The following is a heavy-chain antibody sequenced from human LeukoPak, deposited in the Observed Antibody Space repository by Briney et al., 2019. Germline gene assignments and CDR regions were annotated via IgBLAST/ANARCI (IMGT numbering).Heavy chain of an antibody. CDR2: MNPNSGNT. CDR1: GYTFTSYD. J-gene: IGHJ3*02. D-gene: IGHD2-2*01. V-gene: IGHV1-8*01. Sequence: GASVKVSCKASGYTFTSYDINWVRQATGQGLEWMGWMNPNSGNTGYAQKFQGRVTMTRNTSISTAYMELSSLRSEDTAVYYCARSIFPVVPAAMRRGHDAFDIWGQGTMVTVSS. CDR3: ARSIFPVVPAAMRRGHDAFDI.